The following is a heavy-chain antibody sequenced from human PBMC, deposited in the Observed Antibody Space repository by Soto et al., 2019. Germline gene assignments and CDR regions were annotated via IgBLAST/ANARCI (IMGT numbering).Heavy chain of an antibody. CDR2: ISVNIGNT. V-gene: IGHV1-18*01. CDR1: GYTFTSYG. Sequence: QVQLVQSGAEVKKPGASVKVSCKASGYTFTSYGISWVRQAPGQGLEWMGWISVNIGNTNFAQKFQGRVTMTTDTSTSTAYMELRSLRSDDTAVYYCARDSGYDSLWGRVDYWGQGTLVTVSS. J-gene: IGHJ4*02. CDR3: ARDSGYDSLWGRVDY. D-gene: IGHD5-12*01.